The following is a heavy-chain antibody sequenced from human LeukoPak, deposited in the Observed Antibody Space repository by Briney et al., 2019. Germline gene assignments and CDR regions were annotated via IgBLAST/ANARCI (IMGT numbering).Heavy chain of an antibody. CDR3: AHRASSSFDY. V-gene: IGHV2-5*01. D-gene: IGHD6-6*01. J-gene: IGHJ4*02. CDR2: IYGNDDK. CDR1: GFSLTTNGVA. Sequence: SGPTLVNATQPLTLTFTLSGFSLTTNGVAVGWIRQPPGKALEWLALIYGNDDKRYSPSLKSSLTINKDTSKNQVILTTTNVDPVVTATYYCAHRASSSFDYWGQGTLVIVSS.